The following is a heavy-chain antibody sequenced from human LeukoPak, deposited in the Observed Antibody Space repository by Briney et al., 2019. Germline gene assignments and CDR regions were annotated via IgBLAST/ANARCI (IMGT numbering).Heavy chain of an antibody. CDR1: GFTFSSYW. V-gene: IGHV3-7*01. D-gene: IGHD3-3*01. J-gene: IGHJ4*02. CDR3: ARERGRLLRFLEWLLSD. CDR2: IKQDGSEK. Sequence: PGGSLRLSCAASGFTFSSYWMSWVRQAPGKGLEWVANIKQDGSEKYYVDSVKGRFTISRDNSKNTLYLQMNSLRAEDTAVYYCARERGRLLRFLEWLLSDWGQGTLVTVSS.